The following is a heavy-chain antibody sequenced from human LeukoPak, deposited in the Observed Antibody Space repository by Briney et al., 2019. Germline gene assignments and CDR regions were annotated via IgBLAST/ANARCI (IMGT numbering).Heavy chain of an antibody. CDR3: ARVVYYYGSGSYPY. V-gene: IGHV3-21*01. D-gene: IGHD3-10*01. J-gene: IGHJ4*02. CDR1: GFTFSSYS. Sequence: GGSLRLSCAASGFTFSSYSMNWVRQAPGKGLEWVSSISSSSSYIYYADSVKGRFTISGGNAKNSLYLQMNSLRAEDTAVYYCARVVYYYGSGSYPYWGQGTLVTVSS. CDR2: ISSSSSYI.